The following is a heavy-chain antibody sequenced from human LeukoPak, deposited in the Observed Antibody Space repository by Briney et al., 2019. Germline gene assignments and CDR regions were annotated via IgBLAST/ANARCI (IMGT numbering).Heavy chain of an antibody. CDR2: INPNSGGT. D-gene: IGHD2/OR15-2a*01. V-gene: IGHV1-2*02. CDR1: GYTFTVYF. J-gene: IGHJ4*02. Sequence: GASVTVSCKSSGYTFTVYFMHWVRQAPGQGPEWMGWINPNSGGTNYAQKFQGRVIMTRDTSISTAYMELSRLRSDDTAVYYCARVSEYYYFDYWGQGTLVTVSS. CDR3: ARVSEYYYFDY.